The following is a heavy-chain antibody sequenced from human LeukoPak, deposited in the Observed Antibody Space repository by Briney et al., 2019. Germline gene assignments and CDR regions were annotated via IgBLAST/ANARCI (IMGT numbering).Heavy chain of an antibody. V-gene: IGHV3-23*01. D-gene: IGHD5-24*01. CDR2: IINSGVST. CDR1: GFTFTNYA. J-gene: IGHJ3*02. CDR3: AKRRDGYNSGAFDI. Sequence: PGGSLRLSCAASGFTFTNYAMSWVRQAPGKGLEWVSEIINSGVSTYLADSVQGRFTISRDDSVNTLYLQMSRLRAEDTAVYFCAKRRDGYNSGAFDIWGQGTMVTASS.